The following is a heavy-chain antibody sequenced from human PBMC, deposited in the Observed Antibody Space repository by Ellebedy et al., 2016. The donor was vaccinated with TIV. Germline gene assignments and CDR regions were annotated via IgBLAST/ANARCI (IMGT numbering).Heavy chain of an antibody. J-gene: IGHJ4*02. CDR2: ISPDSGGT. V-gene: IGHV1-2*02. D-gene: IGHD2-8*01. CDR3: ASDTRYCSNDGCAS. CDR1: GYTFTGYN. Sequence: ASVKVSCKTSGYTFTGYNMHWVRQAPGQGLEWMGWISPDSGGTNFAQKFQGRVTMTRDTSINTAYLELRRLESDDTAVYYCASDTRYCSNDGCASWGQGTLVTVSS.